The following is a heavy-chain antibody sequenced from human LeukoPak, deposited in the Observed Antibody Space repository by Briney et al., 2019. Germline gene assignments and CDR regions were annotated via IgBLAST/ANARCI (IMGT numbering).Heavy chain of an antibody. V-gene: IGHV1-2*02. J-gene: IGHJ6*03. CDR3: ARGVVAATFYYYLDV. Sequence: ASVKVSCKPSGYTFTGYFIQWVRQAPGQGREGMGWINPSSGGTNYPQKFQGRVTMSRDTSLSTAYMEVSGLTSDDTAVYYCARGVVAATFYYYLDVWGKGTTVTVAS. CDR2: INPSSGGT. D-gene: IGHD2-15*01. CDR1: GYTFTGYF.